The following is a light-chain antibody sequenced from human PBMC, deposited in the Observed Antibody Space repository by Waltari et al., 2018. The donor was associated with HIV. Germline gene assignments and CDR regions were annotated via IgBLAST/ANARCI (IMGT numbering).Light chain of an antibody. V-gene: IGKV3-11*01. CDR2: DAD. Sequence: EVVLTQSPAILSLSPGDRATLSCSANQILDTKVSWYQQKPGQAPRLLKYDADKRATGIPARFTGSGSGTEFTLTISSLEPEDSGLYYCQRRSTWPPPTFGQGTKLE. CDR3: QRRSTWPPPT. CDR1: QILDTK. J-gene: IGKJ2*01.